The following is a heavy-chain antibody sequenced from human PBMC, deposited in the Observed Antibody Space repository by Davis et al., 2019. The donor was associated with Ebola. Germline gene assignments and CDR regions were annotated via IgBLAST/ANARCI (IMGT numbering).Heavy chain of an antibody. Sequence: MPSETLSLTCTVSGGAISSYQWNWIRQPPGKGLEWLGEIDHSGSTNYNPSLKTRITISIDTSKNQFSLRLSSVTAADTAVYYCGRVVASEGIWGQGTTVTVSS. J-gene: IGHJ6*02. CDR2: IDHSGST. CDR3: GRVVASEGI. V-gene: IGHV4-34*01. D-gene: IGHD5-12*01. CDR1: GGAISSYQ.